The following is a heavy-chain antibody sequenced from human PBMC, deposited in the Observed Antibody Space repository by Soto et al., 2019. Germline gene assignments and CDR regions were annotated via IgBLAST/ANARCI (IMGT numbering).Heavy chain of an antibody. J-gene: IGHJ6*02. D-gene: IGHD3-10*01. CDR1: GFIVRSNY. CDR2: IYSSGNI. CDR3: ARDSGMIRGNYGMDV. Sequence: GGSLRLSCAASGFIVRSNYMTWVRQAPGKGLEWVSVIYSSGNIYYADSVKGRFTTSSDNSQNTMFLQMDSLRAEDTAVYYCARDSGMIRGNYGMDVWGQGTTVTVSS. V-gene: IGHV3-53*01.